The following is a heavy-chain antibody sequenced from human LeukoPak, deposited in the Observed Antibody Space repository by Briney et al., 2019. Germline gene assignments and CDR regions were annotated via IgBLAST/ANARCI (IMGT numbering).Heavy chain of an antibody. J-gene: IGHJ6*03. CDR3: ARGGSYFYDYYMDV. CDR1: GGSISNYY. Sequence: SETLFLTCTVSGGSISNYYWSRIRQPAGKGLEWIGRIYTSGSSHYNPSLKSRITMSVDTSKSEFSLTVTSVTAADTAVYYCARGGSYFYDYYMDVWGKGATVTVSS. D-gene: IGHD1-26*01. V-gene: IGHV4-4*07. CDR2: IYTSGSS.